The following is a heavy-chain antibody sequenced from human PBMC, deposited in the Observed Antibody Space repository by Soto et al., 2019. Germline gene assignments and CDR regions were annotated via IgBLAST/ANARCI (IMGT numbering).Heavy chain of an antibody. CDR3: ARDLEWPNYMDV. D-gene: IGHD3-3*01. J-gene: IGHJ6*03. CDR2: ISSSSSYI. Sequence: EVQLVESGGGLVKPGGSLRLSCAASGFTFSSYSMNWVRQAPGKGLEWVSSISSSSSYINYADSLQGRFTISRDNARNSLYLQMNSLRAEDTAVYYWARDLEWPNYMDVWGKGTTVTVSS. CDR1: GFTFSSYS. V-gene: IGHV3-21*01.